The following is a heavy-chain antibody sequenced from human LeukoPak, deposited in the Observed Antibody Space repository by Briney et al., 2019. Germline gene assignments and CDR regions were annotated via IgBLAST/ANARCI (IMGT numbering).Heavy chain of an antibody. D-gene: IGHD3-22*01. CDR2: ISGSGGST. V-gene: IGHV3-23*01. CDR1: GFTFSGYA. J-gene: IGHJ4*02. Sequence: PGGSLRLSCAASGFTFSGYAMSWVRQAPGKGLEWVSAISGSGGSTYYADSVKGRFTISRDNAKNTLYLQMNSLRAEDTAVYYCARSYDSSGYYYGYWGQGTLVTVSS. CDR3: ARSYDSSGYYYGY.